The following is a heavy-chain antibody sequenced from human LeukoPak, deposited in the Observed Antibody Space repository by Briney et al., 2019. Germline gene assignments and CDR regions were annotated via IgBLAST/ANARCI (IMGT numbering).Heavy chain of an antibody. CDR3: ARGDIVGATIPPVPGDVYYYYGMDV. V-gene: IGHV1-24*01. D-gene: IGHD1-26*01. J-gene: IGHJ6*02. CDR1: GYTLTELS. Sequence: WASVTVSCKVSGYTLTELSMHWVRQAPGKGLEWMGGFDPEDGEAIYAQKFQGRVTITADESTSTAYMELSSLRSEDTAVYYCARGDIVGATIPPVPGDVYYYYGMDVWGQGTTVTVSS. CDR2: FDPEDGEA.